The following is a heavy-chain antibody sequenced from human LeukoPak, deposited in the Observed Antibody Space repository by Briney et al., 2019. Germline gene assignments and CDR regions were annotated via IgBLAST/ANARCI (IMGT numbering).Heavy chain of an antibody. Sequence: ASVKVSCKASGYTFTGYYMHWVRQAPGQGLEWMGRINPNTGGTHYAQKFQGRVTMTRDTSISTAYLDLGRLTPDDTAVFYCARVPGYSSSLDYGGQGTVVSVPS. CDR2: INPNTGGT. D-gene: IGHD6-13*01. V-gene: IGHV1-2*06. J-gene: IGHJ4*02. CDR1: GYTFTGYY. CDR3: ARVPGYSSSLDY.